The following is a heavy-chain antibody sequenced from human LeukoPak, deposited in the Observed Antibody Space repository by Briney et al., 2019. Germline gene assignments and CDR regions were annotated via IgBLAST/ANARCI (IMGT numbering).Heavy chain of an antibody. Sequence: GASVKVSCKASGYTFTSYGISWVGQAPGQGLEWMGWISAYNGNTNYAQKLQGRVTMTTDTSPSTAYLELGSLSSGDTAVYYRANDAPDIVVVPAARLTAFDIWGQGTMVTVSS. CDR1: GYTFTSYG. CDR2: ISAYNGNT. D-gene: IGHD2-2*01. J-gene: IGHJ3*02. V-gene: IGHV1-18*01. CDR3: ANDAPDIVVVPAARLTAFDI.